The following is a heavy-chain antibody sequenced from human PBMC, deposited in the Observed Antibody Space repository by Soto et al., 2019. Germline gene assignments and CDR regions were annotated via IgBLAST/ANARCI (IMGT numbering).Heavy chain of an antibody. CDR2: SIPVLGTT. CDR3: ARRRYCGYDCYQKHYYGMDV. V-gene: IGHV1-69*08. J-gene: IGHJ6*02. D-gene: IGHD2-21*02. CDR1: GDTFSSYI. Sequence: QVQLVQSGAEVKKPGSSVKVSCRSSGDTFSSYIVNWLRQAPGRVLEWVGRSIPVLGTTDYAQSFRGRVTITADRSTNTVYMEMSSLRSQDTAVYYCARRRYCGYDCYQKHYYGMDVWGQGTTVTVAS.